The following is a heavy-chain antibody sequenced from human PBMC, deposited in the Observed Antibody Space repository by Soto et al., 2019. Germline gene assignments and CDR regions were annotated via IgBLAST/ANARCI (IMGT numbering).Heavy chain of an antibody. CDR1: GFTFSSYA. CDR2: ISSSRGKT. Sequence: AGESLKISCAVSGFTFSSYAMSWVRQAPGKGLEWVSAISSSRGKTYYAGTVKGRFTISRDNSKNTLSLQMNSLRAEDTAVYYCTKGLQWELPRDSWGQGTLVIVSA. D-gene: IGHD1-26*01. V-gene: IGHV3-23*01. CDR3: TKGLQWELPRDS. J-gene: IGHJ4*02.